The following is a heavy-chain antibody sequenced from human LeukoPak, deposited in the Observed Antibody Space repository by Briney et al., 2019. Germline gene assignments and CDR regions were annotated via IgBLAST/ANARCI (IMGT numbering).Heavy chain of an antibody. Sequence: GGSLRLSCAASGLTVSSNYMSWVRQAPGKGLEWVSVIYSGGSTYYADSVKGRVTISRDNSKNTLYLQMNSLRAEDTAVYYCARDRGSGTKRGYYYYGMDVWGQGTTVTVSS. D-gene: IGHD3-10*01. CDR3: ARDRGSGTKRGYYYYGMDV. CDR1: GLTVSSNY. CDR2: IYSGGST. J-gene: IGHJ6*02. V-gene: IGHV3-66*01.